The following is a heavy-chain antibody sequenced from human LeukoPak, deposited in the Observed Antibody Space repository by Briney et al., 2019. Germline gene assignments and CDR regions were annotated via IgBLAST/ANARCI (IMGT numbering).Heavy chain of an antibody. CDR2: IYISGRT. J-gene: IGHJ5*02. V-gene: IGHV4-4*07. CDR1: GGSISSDY. Sequence: SETLSLTCTVSGGSISSDYWSWIRQPAGKELEWIGHIYISGRTNYNPSLKSRVTISVDKSKNQFSLKLSSVTAADTAVYYCAREAYCSSNRCHRWFDPWGQGTLVTVSS. D-gene: IGHD2-2*01. CDR3: AREAYCSSNRCHRWFDP.